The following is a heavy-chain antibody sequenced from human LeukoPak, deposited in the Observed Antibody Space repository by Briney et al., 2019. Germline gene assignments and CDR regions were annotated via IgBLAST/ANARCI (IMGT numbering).Heavy chain of an antibody. D-gene: IGHD3-22*01. CDR3: AREGVVVSFDY. V-gene: IGHV4-39*07. Sequence: SETLSLTCTVSGGSISGSSYYWGWIRQPPGKGLEWIGSFYYSGSTYYNPSLKSRVTISVDTSKNQFSLKLSSVTAADTAVYYCAREGVVVSFDYWGQGTLVTVSS. CDR2: FYYSGST. CDR1: GGSISGSSYY. J-gene: IGHJ4*02.